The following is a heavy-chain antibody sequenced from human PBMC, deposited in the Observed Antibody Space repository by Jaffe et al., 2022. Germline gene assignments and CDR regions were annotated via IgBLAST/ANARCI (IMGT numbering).Heavy chain of an antibody. CDR3: ARDRLEYSSSRRKHYYYYYYMDV. CDR2: IIPIFGTA. Sequence: QVQLVQSGAEVKKPGSSVKVSCKASGGTFSSYAISWVRQAPGQGLEWMGGIIPIFGTANYAQKFQGRVTITADESTSTAYMELSSLRSEDTAVYYCARDRLEYSSSRRKHYYYYYYMDVWGKGTTVTVSS. CDR1: GGTFSSYA. J-gene: IGHJ6*03. D-gene: IGHD6-6*01. V-gene: IGHV1-69*01.